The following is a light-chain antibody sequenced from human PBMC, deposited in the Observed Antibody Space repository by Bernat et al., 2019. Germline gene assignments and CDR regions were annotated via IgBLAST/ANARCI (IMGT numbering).Light chain of an antibody. Sequence: TVTITCRARQSISSCLAWYQQTPVKTPKLLIYKASSLQSGVPSRLSGSGSVTDFTLTLSSLQSEDFATYYCQQYSGCSRTFGQGNKLEIK. V-gene: IGKV1-12*01. CDR2: KAS. CDR1: QSISSC. CDR3: QQYSGCSRT. J-gene: IGKJ1*01.